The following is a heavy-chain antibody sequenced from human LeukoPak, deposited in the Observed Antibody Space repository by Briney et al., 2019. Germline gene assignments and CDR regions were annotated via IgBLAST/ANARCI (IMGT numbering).Heavy chain of an antibody. Sequence: SETLSLTCAVSGGSISSHYWNWIRQPPGKGLEWVGHIYYSGSTNYNPSLKSRVTISVDTSKNQFSLKLSSVTAADTAVYYCARVGARRWLSYYYYMDVWGKGTTVTVSS. D-gene: IGHD2-15*01. V-gene: IGHV4-59*11. CDR1: GGSISSHY. J-gene: IGHJ6*03. CDR2: IYYSGST. CDR3: ARVGARRWLSYYYYMDV.